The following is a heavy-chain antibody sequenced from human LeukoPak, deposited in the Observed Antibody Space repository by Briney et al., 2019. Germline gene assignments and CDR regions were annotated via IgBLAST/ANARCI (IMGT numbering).Heavy chain of an antibody. D-gene: IGHD2-2*01. CDR2: ISSSSSYI. V-gene: IGHV3-21*01. CDR3: AREWDIVVVPAAMRGYYYYGMNV. J-gene: IGHJ6*04. Sequence: PGGSLRLSCAASGFTFSSYSMDWVRQAPGKGLEWVSSISSSSSYIYYADSVKGRFTISRDNAKNSLYLQMNSLRAEDTAVYYCAREWDIVVVPAAMRGYYYYGMNVWGKGTTATVSS. CDR1: GFTFSSYS.